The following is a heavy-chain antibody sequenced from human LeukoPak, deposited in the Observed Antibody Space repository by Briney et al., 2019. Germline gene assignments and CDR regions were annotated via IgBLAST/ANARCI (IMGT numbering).Heavy chain of an antibody. CDR1: GYTFTGYY. J-gene: IGHJ4*02. CDR3: ARGFDTMVRGVIPFDY. D-gene: IGHD3-10*01. CDR2: INPNSGGT. Sequence: ASVKVSCKASGYTFTGYYMHWVRQAPGQGLEWMGWINPNSGGTNYAQKFQGWVTMTRGTSISTAYMELSRLRSDDTAVYYCARGFDTMVRGVIPFDYWGQGTLVTVSS. V-gene: IGHV1-2*04.